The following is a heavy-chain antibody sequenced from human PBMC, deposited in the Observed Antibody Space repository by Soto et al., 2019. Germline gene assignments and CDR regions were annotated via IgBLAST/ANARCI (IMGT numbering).Heavy chain of an antibody. Sequence: QVQLVESGGGVVQPGRSLRLSCSASGFTFTSYGMHWVRQAPGKGLEWVAVIWADGSGNYYADSVKGRFTLSRDNSKNTLFLQMYSLRAEDTAVYFCARDSCAGDCGGPEFWGQGTLVTVSS. CDR1: GFTFTSYG. J-gene: IGHJ4*02. V-gene: IGHV3-33*01. CDR2: IWADGSGN. D-gene: IGHD2-21*02. CDR3: ARDSCAGDCGGPEF.